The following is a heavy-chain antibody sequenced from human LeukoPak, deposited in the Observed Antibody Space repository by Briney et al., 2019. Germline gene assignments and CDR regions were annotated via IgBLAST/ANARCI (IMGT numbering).Heavy chain of an antibody. J-gene: IGHJ3*02. Sequence: GASVKVSCKASGYTFTAYYMHWVRLAPGQGLEWVGWINPTNGDTKYAQRFQGRVTMTRDTSINTVYMELSRLRSDDTAVYYCAKVIHGAVAFDIWGQGTIVTVSS. V-gene: IGHV1-2*02. D-gene: IGHD4/OR15-4a*01. CDR1: GYTFTAYY. CDR3: AKVIHGAVAFDI. CDR2: INPTNGDT.